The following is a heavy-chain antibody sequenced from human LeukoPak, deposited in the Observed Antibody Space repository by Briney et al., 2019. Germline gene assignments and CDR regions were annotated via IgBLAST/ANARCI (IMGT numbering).Heavy chain of an antibody. CDR3: ARGPGGPGMYYFDY. V-gene: IGHV4-30-2*01. J-gene: IGHJ4*01. D-gene: IGHD3-10*01. CDR1: GGSISGGPYS. CDR2: IFQSGNT. Sequence: PSETLSLTCAVSGGSISGGPYSWSWIRQPPGQGLEWIGHIFQSGNTYYNPSLNSRVTMSVDRSKNHFSLTLNSVTAADTAVYYCARGPGGPGMYYFDYWGHGILVTVSS.